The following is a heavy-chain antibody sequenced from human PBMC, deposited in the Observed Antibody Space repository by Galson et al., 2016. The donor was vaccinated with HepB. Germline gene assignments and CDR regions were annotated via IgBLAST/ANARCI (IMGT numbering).Heavy chain of an antibody. D-gene: IGHD2-2*02. J-gene: IGHJ3*02. V-gene: IGHV3-30*18. CDR3: AKDSGGYCSSTNCYKSSFDI. CDR1: GLTFSIYS. Sequence: LRLSCAASGLTFSIYSMHWVRQAPDKGLEWVALIPNDGSNQYYADSVKGRSSISRDNSNNTLYLQINSLKPEDTAVYYCAKDSGGYCSSTNCYKSSFDIWGQGTMVTVSS. CDR2: IPNDGSNQ.